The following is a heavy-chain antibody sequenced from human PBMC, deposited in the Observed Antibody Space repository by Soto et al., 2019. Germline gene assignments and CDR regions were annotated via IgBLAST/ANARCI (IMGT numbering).Heavy chain of an antibody. V-gene: IGHV4-59*13. D-gene: IGHD6-19*01. CDR1: GASITTYY. CDR2: VYHTGST. J-gene: IGHJ4*02. CDR3: ARRLFASGWNLDS. Sequence: SETLSLTCDVSGASITTYYWSWIRQAPGKGLEWIGNVYHTGSTDYNSSLRSRVTISVDTSKNQFSLNTNSVTAADTAVYYCARRLFASGWNLDSWGQGALVTVSS.